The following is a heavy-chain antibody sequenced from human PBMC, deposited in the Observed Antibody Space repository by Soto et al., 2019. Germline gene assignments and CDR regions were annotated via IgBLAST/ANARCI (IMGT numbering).Heavy chain of an antibody. V-gene: IGHV3-30-3*01. Sequence: QVQLVESGGGVVQPGRSLRLSCAASGFTFSSYAMHWVRQAPGKGLEWVAVISYDGSNKYYADSVKGRFTISRDNSKNTLYLQMNSLRAEDTAVYYCARDDGGRLLRRMVAFDIWGQGTMVTVSS. CDR2: ISYDGSNK. D-gene: IGHD3-22*01. J-gene: IGHJ3*02. CDR3: ARDDGGRLLRRMVAFDI. CDR1: GFTFSSYA.